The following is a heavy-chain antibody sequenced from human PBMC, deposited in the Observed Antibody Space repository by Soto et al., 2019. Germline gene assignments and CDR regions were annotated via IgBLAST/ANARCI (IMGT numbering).Heavy chain of an antibody. CDR1: GFTFDDYA. Sequence: SLRLSCAASGFTFDDYAMHWVRQVPGKGLEWVSGISWNSVAVAYADSVKGRFTISRDNAKNSVSLQMNNLRAEDTAVYYCASLGRHGWGQGTTVTV. J-gene: IGHJ6*02. CDR2: ISWNSVAV. D-gene: IGHD3-16*01. CDR3: ASLGRHG. V-gene: IGHV3-9*01.